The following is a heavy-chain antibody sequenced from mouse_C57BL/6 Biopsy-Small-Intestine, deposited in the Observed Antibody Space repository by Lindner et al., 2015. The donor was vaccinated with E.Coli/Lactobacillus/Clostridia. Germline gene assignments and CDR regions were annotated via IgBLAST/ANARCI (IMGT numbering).Heavy chain of an antibody. J-gene: IGHJ4*01. CDR2: IYLGNGYT. CDR3: ARSDYYGSSGEMDY. Sequence: VQLQESGPELVKPGASVKISCKASGYSFTDYNINWVKQRPGQGLERIGYIYLGNGYTEYNEKFKGKATLTSDTSSSTAYMQLSSLTSEDSAVYFCARSDYYGSSGEMDYWGQGTSVTVSS. CDR1: GYSFTDYN. D-gene: IGHD1-1*01. V-gene: IGHV1-58*01.